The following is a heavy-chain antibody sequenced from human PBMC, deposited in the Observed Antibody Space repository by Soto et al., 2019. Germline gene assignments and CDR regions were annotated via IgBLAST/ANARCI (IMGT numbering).Heavy chain of an antibody. Sequence: PGGSLRLSCAASGFTFSSYAMSWVRQAPGKGLEWVSSTNYNGAATYYGDSVRGRFTFSRDNSKNMLYLQMNSLTAGDTAVYYCATISVASNTEYWGQGTQVTVSS. V-gene: IGHV3-23*01. CDR2: TNYNGAAT. CDR1: GFTFSSYA. D-gene: IGHD5-12*01. J-gene: IGHJ4*02. CDR3: ATISVASNTEY.